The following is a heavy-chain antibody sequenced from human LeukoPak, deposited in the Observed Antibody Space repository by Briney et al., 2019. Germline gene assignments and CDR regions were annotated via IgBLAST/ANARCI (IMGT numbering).Heavy chain of an antibody. CDR2: IYHSGST. V-gene: IGHV4-38-2*01. D-gene: IGHD2-2*02. Sequence: PSETLSLTCAVSGYSISSGYYWGWIRQPPGKGLEWIGSIYHSGSTYYNPSLKSRVTISVDTSKNQFSLKLSSVTAADTAVYYCARLGIYCSSVSCYNGANNWFDPWGQGTLVTVSS. CDR1: GYSISSGYY. J-gene: IGHJ5*02. CDR3: ARLGIYCSSVSCYNGANNWFDP.